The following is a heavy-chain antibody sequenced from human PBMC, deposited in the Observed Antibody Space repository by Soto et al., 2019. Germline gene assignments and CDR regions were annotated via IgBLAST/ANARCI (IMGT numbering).Heavy chain of an antibody. J-gene: IGHJ4*02. CDR2: ISGSGGST. Sequence: EVQLLESGGGLVQPGGSLRLSCAASGFTFSSYAMSWVRQAPGKGLEWVSAISGSGGSTYYADSVKGRFTISRDNSKNTLYLQRNSLRAEDTAVYYCAKDCKWFGEALNWGQGPLVTVSS. D-gene: IGHD3-10*01. V-gene: IGHV3-23*01. CDR3: AKDCKWFGEALN. CDR1: GFTFSSYA.